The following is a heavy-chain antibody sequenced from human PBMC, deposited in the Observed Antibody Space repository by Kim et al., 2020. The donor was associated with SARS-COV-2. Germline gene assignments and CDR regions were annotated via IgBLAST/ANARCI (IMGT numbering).Heavy chain of an antibody. CDR1: GFTFSSYG. V-gene: IGHV3-33*01. CDR2: IWYDGSNK. J-gene: IGHJ6*02. Sequence: GGSLRLSCAASGFTFSSYGMHWVRQAPGKGLEWVAVIWYDGSNKYYADSVKGRFTISRDNSKNTLYLQMNSLRAEDTAVYYCARGGVTEVRGRGMDVWGQGNTVTVSS. CDR3: ARGGVTEVRGRGMDV. D-gene: IGHD3-10*01.